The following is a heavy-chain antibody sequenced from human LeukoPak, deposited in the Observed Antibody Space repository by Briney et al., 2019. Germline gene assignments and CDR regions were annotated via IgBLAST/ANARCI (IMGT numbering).Heavy chain of an antibody. CDR2: IYTSGST. J-gene: IGHJ4*02. D-gene: IGHD3-10*01. CDR1: GGSISSGSYY. CDR3: ARGLWFGELNYFDY. Sequence: TPSETLSLTCTVSGGSISSGSYYWSWIRQPAGKGLEWIGRIYTSGSTNYNPSLKSRVTISVDTSKNQFSLKLSSVTAADTAVYYCARGLWFGELNYFDYWGQGTLVTVSS. V-gene: IGHV4-61*02.